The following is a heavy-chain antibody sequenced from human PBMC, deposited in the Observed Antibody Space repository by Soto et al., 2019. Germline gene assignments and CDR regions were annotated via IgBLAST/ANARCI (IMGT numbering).Heavy chain of an antibody. CDR2: IIPIFGTA. J-gene: IGHJ4*02. CDR3: ARGKGQYYDSSDLQFFDY. V-gene: IGHV1-69*13. Sequence: SVKVSCKASGGTFSSYAISWVRQAPGQGLEWMGGIIPIFGTANYAQKFQGRVTITADESTSTAYMELSSLRSEDTAVYYCARGKGQYYDSSDLQFFDYWGQGTLVTVSS. D-gene: IGHD3-22*01. CDR1: GGTFSSYA.